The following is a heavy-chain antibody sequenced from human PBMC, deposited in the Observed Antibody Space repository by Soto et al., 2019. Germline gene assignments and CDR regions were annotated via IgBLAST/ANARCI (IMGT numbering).Heavy chain of an antibody. CDR1: GYSFTNYW. D-gene: IGHD3-10*01. CDR2: IYPGDSDT. J-gene: IGHJ3*02. CDR3: ARRITMARGVVPHAFDI. Sequence: GESLNISCKGSGYSFTNYWIGWVRQLPGEGLEWMGLIYPGDSDTRYSPSFQGQVTISADKSINTAYLQWSSLKAADTAMYYCARRITMARGVVPHAFDIWGQGTVVTVSS. V-gene: IGHV5-51*01.